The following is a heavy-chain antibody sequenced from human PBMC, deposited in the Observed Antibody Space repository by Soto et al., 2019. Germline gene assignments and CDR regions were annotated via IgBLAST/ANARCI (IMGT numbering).Heavy chain of an antibody. CDR1: GGSISSGDYY. Sequence: SETLSLTCTVSGGSISSGDYYWSWIRQPPGKGLEWIGYIYYSGSTYYNPSLKSRVTISVDTSKNQFSLKLSSVTAADTAVYYCARGPVQTYYHDSSGYYPPYGMDVWGQGTTVTVSS. CDR3: ARGPVQTYYHDSSGYYPPYGMDV. CDR2: IYYSGST. J-gene: IGHJ6*02. V-gene: IGHV4-30-4*01. D-gene: IGHD3-22*01.